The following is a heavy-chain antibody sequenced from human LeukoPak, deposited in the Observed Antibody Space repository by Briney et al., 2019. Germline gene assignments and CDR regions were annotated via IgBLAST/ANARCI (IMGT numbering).Heavy chain of an antibody. V-gene: IGHV1-24*01. D-gene: IGHD2-2*01. CDR1: GYTLTELS. J-gene: IGHJ5*02. CDR2: FDPEDGET. Sequence: ASVKVSCKVSGYTLTELSMHWVRRAPGKGLEWMGGFDPEDGETIYAQKFQGRVTMTEDTSTDTAYMELSSLRSEDTAVYYCAARYCSSTSCKYNWFDPWGQGTLVTVSS. CDR3: AARYCSSTSCKYNWFDP.